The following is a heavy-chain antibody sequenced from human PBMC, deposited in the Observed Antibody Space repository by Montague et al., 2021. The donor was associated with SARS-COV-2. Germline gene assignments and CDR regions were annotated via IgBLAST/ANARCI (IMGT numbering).Heavy chain of an antibody. Sequence: SETLSLTCAVYGGSFSGYYWSWIRQPPGKGLEWIGEINHSGSTNYNPSLKSRVTISVDTSKNQFSLKLSSVTAADTAVYYCARNPWYYYGSGGYYFDYWGQGTMVTVSS. J-gene: IGHJ4*02. D-gene: IGHD3-22*01. V-gene: IGHV4-34*01. CDR3: ARNPWYYYGSGGYYFDY. CDR2: INHSGST. CDR1: GGSFSGYY.